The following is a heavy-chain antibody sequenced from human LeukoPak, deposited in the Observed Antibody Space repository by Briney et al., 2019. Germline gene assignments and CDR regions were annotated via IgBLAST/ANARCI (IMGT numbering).Heavy chain of an antibody. CDR1: GFTFSSYA. Sequence: PGGSLRLSCAASGFTFSSYAMSWVRQAPGKGLEWVSAISGSGGSTYYADSVKGRFTISRDNSKNTLYLQMNSLRAEDTPVYYCALMGVVVVPAATFDYWGQGTLVTVSS. CDR3: ALMGVVVVPAATFDY. CDR2: ISGSGGST. J-gene: IGHJ4*02. D-gene: IGHD2-2*01. V-gene: IGHV3-23*01.